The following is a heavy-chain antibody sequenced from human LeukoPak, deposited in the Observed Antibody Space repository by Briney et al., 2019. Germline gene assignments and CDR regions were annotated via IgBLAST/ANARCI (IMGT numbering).Heavy chain of an antibody. V-gene: IGHV3-21*01. D-gene: IGHD3-10*01. J-gene: IGHJ3*01. CDR1: GFTFGRYT. CDR3: ARDLLYGAARGSFDL. CDR2: ISPTSIYI. Sequence: GSRRLSCEASGFTFGRYTMNWVRQAPGKGLEWVSSISPTSIYIYYGDSVRGRFTISRDTAKNALYLEMNSLRAEDTAVFYCARDLLYGAARGSFDLWGQGTMVTVSS.